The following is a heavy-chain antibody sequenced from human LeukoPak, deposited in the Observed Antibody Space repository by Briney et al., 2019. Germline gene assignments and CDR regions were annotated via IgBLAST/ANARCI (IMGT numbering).Heavy chain of an antibody. Sequence: GGSLRLSCAASGFTFSSYSMDWVRQAPGKGLEWISFISSSSSIKQYADSVKGRFTISRDNAKNSLYLQMNSLRAEDTAVYYCARGRGVDYWGQGTLVTVSS. J-gene: IGHJ4*02. V-gene: IGHV3-48*01. CDR2: ISSSSSIK. D-gene: IGHD3-16*01. CDR3: ARGRGVDY. CDR1: GFTFSSYS.